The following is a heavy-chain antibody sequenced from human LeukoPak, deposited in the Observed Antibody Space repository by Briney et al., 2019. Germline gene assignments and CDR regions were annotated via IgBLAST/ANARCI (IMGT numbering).Heavy chain of an antibody. CDR1: GYTFTGYY. CDR2: INPNSGGT. J-gene: IGHJ6*02. V-gene: IGHV1-2*02. CDR3: ARVTSNPNYGMDV. Sequence: EASVKVSCKASGYTFTGYYMHWVRQAPGQGLEWMGWINPNSGGTNYAQKFQGRVTMTRDTSISTAYMELSRLRSDDTAVYYCARVTSNPNYGMDVWGQGTTVTVSS.